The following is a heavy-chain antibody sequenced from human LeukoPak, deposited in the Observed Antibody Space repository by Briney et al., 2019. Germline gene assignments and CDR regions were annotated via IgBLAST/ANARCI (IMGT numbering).Heavy chain of an antibody. J-gene: IGHJ4*02. V-gene: IGHV1-46*01. D-gene: IGHD2/OR15-2a*01. CDR3: AREVPENFNFDY. Sequence: ASVKVSCKAPGYTFTSYYTHRVRQAPGQGLEWMGIIKPSGGSTLYAQKFQGRVTVTSDMSTSTVYVELSSLRSEDTAVYYCAREVPENFNFDYWGQGTLVTVSS. CDR1: GYTFTSYY. CDR2: IKPSGGST.